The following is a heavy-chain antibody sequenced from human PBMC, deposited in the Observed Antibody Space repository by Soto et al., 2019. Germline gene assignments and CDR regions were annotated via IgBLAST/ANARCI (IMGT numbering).Heavy chain of an antibody. V-gene: IGHV4-59*01. Sequence: SETLSLTCNVSGGSISNYYWTWVRQSPEKGLEWIGYMYYNGNINYNPSLKSRVTISIDTSKNQFSLTLKSVTAADTAVYYCASGGSWFDPWGQGGLVTVSS. D-gene: IGHD3-16*01. J-gene: IGHJ5*02. CDR1: GGSISNYY. CDR2: MYYNGNI. CDR3: ASGGSWFDP.